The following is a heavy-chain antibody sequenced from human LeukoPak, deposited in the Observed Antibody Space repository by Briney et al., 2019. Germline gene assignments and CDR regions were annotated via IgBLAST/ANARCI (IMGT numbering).Heavy chain of an antibody. D-gene: IGHD2-21*02. CDR2: MQYTGRT. Sequence: SETLSLTCTVSGDSFTSSHYWWDWVRLPPGKGLEWIGGMQYTGRTFSNLSLKSRVTIAVDTSMTQISLDLRSATASDTAGYYCAKRLHDCDSYVVWGQGTRVTVSS. CDR3: AKRLHDCDSYVV. J-gene: IGHJ3*01. V-gene: IGHV4-39*01. CDR1: GDSFTSSHYW.